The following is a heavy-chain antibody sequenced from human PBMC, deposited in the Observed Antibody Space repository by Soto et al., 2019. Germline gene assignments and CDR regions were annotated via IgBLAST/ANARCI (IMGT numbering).Heavy chain of an antibody. CDR1: GFTFSSYA. V-gene: IGHV3-43*02. J-gene: IGHJ3*02. CDR3: AKVSSGYAGPDAFDI. Sequence: GSLRLSCAAPGFTFSSYAMSWVRQAPGKGLEWVSLISWDGGSTYYADSVKGRFTISRDNSKNSLYLQMNSLRTEDTALYYCAKVSSGYAGPDAFDIWGQGTMVTVSS. D-gene: IGHD3-22*01. CDR2: ISWDGGST.